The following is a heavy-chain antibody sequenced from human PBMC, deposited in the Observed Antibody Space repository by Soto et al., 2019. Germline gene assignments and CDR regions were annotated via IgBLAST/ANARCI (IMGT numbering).Heavy chain of an antibody. CDR2: ISGSGGST. V-gene: IGHV3-23*01. Sequence: GGSLRLSCAASGFIFSSYVMSWVRQAPGKGLEWVSAISGSGGSTYYADYVKGRFTISRDNSKNTLYLQMNRLRAEDTVVFYCAKGNDILTGYYYYMDVWGKGTTVTVSS. D-gene: IGHD3-9*01. J-gene: IGHJ6*03. CDR1: GFIFSSYV. CDR3: AKGNDILTGYYYYMDV.